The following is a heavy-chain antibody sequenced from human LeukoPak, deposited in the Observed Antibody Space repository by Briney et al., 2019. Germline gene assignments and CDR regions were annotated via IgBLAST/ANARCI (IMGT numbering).Heavy chain of an antibody. CDR2: INPNSGGT. Sequence: ASVTVSCTASGSTFTGYCMHWVRQAPGPGFEWMGWINPNSGGTNYAQKFQGRVTMTRDTFISTAYMELSRLRSDDTAVYYCARGDDGYSYGTFDYWGQGTLVTVSS. J-gene: IGHJ4*02. CDR1: GSTFTGYC. V-gene: IGHV1-2*02. CDR3: ARGDDGYSYGTFDY. D-gene: IGHD5-18*01.